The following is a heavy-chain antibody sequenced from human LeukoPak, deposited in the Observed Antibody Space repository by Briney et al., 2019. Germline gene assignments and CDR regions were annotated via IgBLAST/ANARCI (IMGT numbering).Heavy chain of an antibody. CDR3: ARELSGTYLGGLDI. D-gene: IGHD2-15*01. CDR2: LQNDGSSI. Sequence: GGSLRLSCAGSGFTFSRYGIHWVLQATGKGLEWVTFLQNDGSSIYYADSVKGRFTISRDNPKNTVYLQMNSLRGDDTAVYYCARELSGTYLGGLDIRGQGTMVTVSP. V-gene: IGHV3-30*02. J-gene: IGHJ3*02. CDR1: GFTFSRYG.